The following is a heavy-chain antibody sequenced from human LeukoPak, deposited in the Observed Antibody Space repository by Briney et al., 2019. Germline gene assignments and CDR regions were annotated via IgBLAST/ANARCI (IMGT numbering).Heavy chain of an antibody. Sequence: ASVKVSCKASGYTFINYGISWVRQAPGQGLEWMGWINAYNVNTNYAQKLQGRVTMTTDTSTSTAYMELRSLRSDDTAVYYCAKGGPVTRFDYWGQGTLVTVSS. D-gene: IGHD4-17*01. V-gene: IGHV1-18*01. CDR1: GYTFINYG. CDR2: INAYNVNT. J-gene: IGHJ4*02. CDR3: AKGGPVTRFDY.